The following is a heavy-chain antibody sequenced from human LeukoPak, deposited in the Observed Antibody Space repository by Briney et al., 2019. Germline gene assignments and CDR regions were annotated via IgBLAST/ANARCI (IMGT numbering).Heavy chain of an antibody. CDR3: ARSTSLYYYYGMDV. D-gene: IGHD2-2*01. V-gene: IGHV1-2*04. CDR1: GYTFTGYY. Sequence: ASVKVSCKASGYTFTGYYMHWVRQAPGQGLEWMGWINPNSGGTNYAQKFQGWATMTRDTSISTAYMELSRLRSDDTAVYYCARSTSLYYYYGMDVWGQGTTVTVSS. J-gene: IGHJ6*02. CDR2: INPNSGGT.